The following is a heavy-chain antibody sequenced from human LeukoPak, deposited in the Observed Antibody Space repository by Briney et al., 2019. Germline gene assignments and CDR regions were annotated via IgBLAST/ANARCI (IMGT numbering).Heavy chain of an antibody. V-gene: IGHV3-11*06. CDR3: ARDLDGDRVSGADY. J-gene: IGHJ4*02. D-gene: IGHD4-17*01. Sequence: GGSLRLSCAASGFTFSDYYMSWIRQAPGKGLEWVSYISSSSSYTNYADSVKGRFTISRDNAKNSLYLQMNSLRAEDTAVYYCARDLDGDRVSGADYWGQGTLVTVSS. CDR2: ISSSSSYT. CDR1: GFTFSDYY.